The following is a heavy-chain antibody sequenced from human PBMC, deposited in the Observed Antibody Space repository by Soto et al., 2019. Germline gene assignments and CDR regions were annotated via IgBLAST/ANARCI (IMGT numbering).Heavy chain of an antibody. CDR2: IWYDGSNK. CDR3: ARERGSSSFFGYYGMDV. CDR1: GFTFSSYG. V-gene: IGHV3-33*01. J-gene: IGHJ6*02. D-gene: IGHD6-6*01. Sequence: VQLVESGGGVVQPGRSLRLSCAASGFTFSSYGMHWVRQAPGKGLEWVAVIWYDGSNKYYADSVKGRFTISRDNSKNTLYLQMNSLRAEDTAVYYCARERGSSSFFGYYGMDVWGQGTTVTVSS.